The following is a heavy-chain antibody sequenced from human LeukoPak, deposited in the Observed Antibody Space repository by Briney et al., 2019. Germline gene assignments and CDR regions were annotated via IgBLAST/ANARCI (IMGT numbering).Heavy chain of an antibody. D-gene: IGHD1-26*01. CDR3: ARGGGSPYYYYGMDV. CDR2: IYIDGNT. J-gene: IGHJ6*02. CDR1: GFTVSRNY. V-gene: IGHV3-53*01. Sequence: PGGSLRLSSAASGFTVSRNYMSWVRQAPGKGLEWVSVIYIDGNTYYTDSVKGRFTISRDNSKNTLYLHMNSLRAEDTAVYYCARGGGSPYYYYGMDVWGQGTTVTVSS.